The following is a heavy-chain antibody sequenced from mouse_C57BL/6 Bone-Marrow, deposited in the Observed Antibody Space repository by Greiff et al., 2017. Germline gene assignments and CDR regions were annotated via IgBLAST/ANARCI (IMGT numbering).Heavy chain of an antibody. Sequence: DVKLQESGAELVKPGASVKLSCTASGFNIKDYYIHWVKQRTEQGLGWIGRIDPEDGETKYAPNFQDKATITADTSANAAYLQLSSLTSEDTDVYYSTRSIIYDGTNYGGQGTTLTVSS. CDR1: GFNIKDYY. CDR2: IDPEDGET. V-gene: IGHV14-2*01. D-gene: IGHD1-1*01. CDR3: TRSIIYDGTNY. J-gene: IGHJ2*01.